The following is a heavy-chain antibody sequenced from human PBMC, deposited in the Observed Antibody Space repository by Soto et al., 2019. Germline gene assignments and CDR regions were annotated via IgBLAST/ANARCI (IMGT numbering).Heavy chain of an antibody. CDR2: INAGNGNT. Sequence: ASVKVSCKASEYTFTNYALHWVRQAPGQRLEWMGWINAGNGNTKYSQKFQGRVTITRDTSASTAYMELSSLRSEDTAVYYCARHFSVDYFDYWGQGALVTVSS. J-gene: IGHJ4*02. CDR1: EYTFTNYA. CDR3: ARHFSVDYFDY. V-gene: IGHV1-3*01.